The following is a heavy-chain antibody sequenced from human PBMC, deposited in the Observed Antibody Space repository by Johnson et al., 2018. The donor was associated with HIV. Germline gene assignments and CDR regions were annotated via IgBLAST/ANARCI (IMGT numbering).Heavy chain of an antibody. CDR3: AKDISRWGNLDAFDI. J-gene: IGHJ3*02. CDR1: GFTFDDYA. Sequence: VQLVESGGGVVQPGGSLRLSCAASGFTFDDYAMHWVRQAPGKGLEWVSGISWNSGSIGYADSVKGRFTISRDIAKNSLYLQMDSLRADDTALYYCAKDISRWGNLDAFDIWGQGTMVTVSS. V-gene: IGHV3-9*01. D-gene: IGHD3-16*01. CDR2: ISWNSGSI.